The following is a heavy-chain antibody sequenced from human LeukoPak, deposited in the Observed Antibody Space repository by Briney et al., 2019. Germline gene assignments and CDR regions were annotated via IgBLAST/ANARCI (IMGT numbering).Heavy chain of an antibody. D-gene: IGHD2-8*01. CDR2: INPSGGGT. V-gene: IGHV1-46*01. CDR1: GGTFSDHI. CDR3: ARDMLAVPSNWFDP. Sequence: ASVKVSCKASGGTFSDHIIFWVRQAPGQGLEWMGVINPSGGGTSYAQKFQGRVTMTRDTSTSTVYMDLRSLRSEDTAVYFCARDMLAVPSNWFDPWGQGTLVTVSS. J-gene: IGHJ5*02.